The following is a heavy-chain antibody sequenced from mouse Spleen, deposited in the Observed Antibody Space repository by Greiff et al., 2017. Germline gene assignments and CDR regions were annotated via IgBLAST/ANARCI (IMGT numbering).Heavy chain of an antibody. V-gene: IGHV1-20*01. D-gene: IGHD1-1*01. CDR3: AREYYGSSPYFDV. CDR1: GYSFTGYF. CDR2: INPYNGDT. J-gene: IGHJ1*01. Sequence: EVQLQQSGPELVKPGDSVKISCKASGYSFTGYFMNWVMQSHGKSLEWIGRINPYNGDTFYNQKFKGKATLTVDKSSSTAHMELRSLTSEDSAVYYCAREYYGSSPYFDVWGAGTTVTVPS.